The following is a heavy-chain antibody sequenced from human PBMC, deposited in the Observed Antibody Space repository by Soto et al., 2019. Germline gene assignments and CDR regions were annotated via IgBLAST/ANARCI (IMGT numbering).Heavy chain of an antibody. D-gene: IGHD1-26*01. Sequence: EVQLLESGGGLVQPGGSPRLSCVASGFTFSSYAMSWVRQAPGKGLEWVSGIATSGGSTYYADSVKGRFTISRDNSKNTLYLQMNSLRADDTAVYYCAGPRWELLHWGQGTLVTVSS. CDR3: AGPRWELLH. J-gene: IGHJ4*02. CDR1: GFTFSSYA. CDR2: IATSGGST. V-gene: IGHV3-23*01.